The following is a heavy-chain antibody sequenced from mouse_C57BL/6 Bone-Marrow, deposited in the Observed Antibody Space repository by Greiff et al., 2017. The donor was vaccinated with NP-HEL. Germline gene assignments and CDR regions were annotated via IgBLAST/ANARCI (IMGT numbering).Heavy chain of an antibody. CDR3: ARPGIYDGWYFDV. Sequence: EVNLVESGGGLVKPGGSLKLSCAASGFTFSSYTMSWVRQTPEKRLEWVATISGGGGNTYYPDSVKGRFTISRDNAKNTLYPQMSSLRSEDTALYYCARPGIYDGWYFDVWGTGTTVTVSS. CDR1: GFTFSSYT. V-gene: IGHV5-9*01. CDR2: ISGGGGNT. J-gene: IGHJ1*03. D-gene: IGHD2-3*01.